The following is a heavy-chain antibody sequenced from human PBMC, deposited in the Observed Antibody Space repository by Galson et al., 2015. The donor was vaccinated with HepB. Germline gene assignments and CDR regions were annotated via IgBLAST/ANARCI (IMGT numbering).Heavy chain of an antibody. Sequence: SLRLSCAASGFTFSNYGMHWVRQAPGKGLEWVAVISNDGAIKRYADSVKGRFTISRDNSKDTLYLQMNSLRAEDTATYYCAKDHVFCSTIRCFTGDSWGQGPLSPSP. CDR3: AKDHVFCSTIRCFTGDS. D-gene: IGHD2-2*02. CDR1: GFTFSNYG. V-gene: IGHV3-30*18. J-gene: IGHJ4*02. CDR2: ISNDGAIK.